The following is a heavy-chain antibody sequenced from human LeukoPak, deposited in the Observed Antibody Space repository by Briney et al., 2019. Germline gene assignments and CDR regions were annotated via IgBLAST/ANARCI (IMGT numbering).Heavy chain of an antibody. CDR2: IYTSGNT. J-gene: IGHJ3*02. D-gene: IGHD5-12*01. Sequence: PSETLSLTCTVSGGSISSGSYYWSWIRQPAGMRLGWIGRIYTSGNTHYSPSLKSRVTISVDTSKNQFSLKLSSVTAADTAVYYCAREGLYSGYDDAFDIWGQGTMVTVSS. V-gene: IGHV4-61*02. CDR3: AREGLYSGYDDAFDI. CDR1: GGSISSGSYY.